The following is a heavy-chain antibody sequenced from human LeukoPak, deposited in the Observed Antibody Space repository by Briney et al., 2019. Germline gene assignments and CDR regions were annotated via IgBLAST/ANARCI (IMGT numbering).Heavy chain of an antibody. V-gene: IGHV1-18*01. D-gene: IGHD6-6*01. CDR3: ARNHYSSSSDY. CDR2: MNPNSGNT. J-gene: IGHJ4*02. CDR1: GYTFTSYD. Sequence: GASVKVSCKASGYTFTSYDINWVRQATGQGLEWMGWMNPNSGNTNYAEKIQGRVTMTTDTSTNTAFMELRSLRSDDTAMYYCARNHYSSSSDYWGQGTLVTVSS.